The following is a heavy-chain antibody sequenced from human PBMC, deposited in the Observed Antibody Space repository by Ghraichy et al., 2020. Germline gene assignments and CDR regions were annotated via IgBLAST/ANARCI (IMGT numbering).Heavy chain of an antibody. Sequence: GESLNISCVASGFTVNYNYMSWVRQAPGEGLEWVSVIYSGGTTYYADSVKGRFTISRDNSKNTLYLQMNSLRVEDTAVYYCARVQNRDGNNPPDYWGQGTLVTVSS. CDR2: IYSGGTT. D-gene: IGHD5-24*01. CDR1: GFTVNYNY. J-gene: IGHJ4*02. V-gene: IGHV3-53*01. CDR3: ARVQNRDGNNPPDY.